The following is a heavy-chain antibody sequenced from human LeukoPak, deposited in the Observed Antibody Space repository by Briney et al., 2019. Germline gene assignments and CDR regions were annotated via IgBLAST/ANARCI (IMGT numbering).Heavy chain of an antibody. CDR1: GDSISNRNC. CDR2: IYHNGAT. CDR3: VRNAGNSDYDS. D-gene: IGHD4-23*01. V-gene: IGHV4-4*02. J-gene: IGHJ4*02. Sequence: SETLSLTCTVSGDSISNRNCWTWVRQLPGKGLEWIGEIYHNGATNYKPSLKSRVTMSLDKSKNQFSLKLNSVTAADTAVYYCVRNAGNSDYDSWGQGTLVTVSS.